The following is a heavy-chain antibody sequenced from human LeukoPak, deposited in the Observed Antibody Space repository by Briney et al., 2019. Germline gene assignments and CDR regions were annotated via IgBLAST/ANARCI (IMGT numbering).Heavy chain of an antibody. CDR1: GFTFSNYG. Sequence: GGSLRLSCAASGFTFSNYGLSWVRQAPGKGLEWVSGITGSGGSTYYADSVKGRFTISRDNAKNSLYLQMNSLRAEDTALYYCARARLQYLYYMDVWGKGTTVTVSS. CDR2: ITGSGGST. V-gene: IGHV3-23*01. CDR3: ARARLQYLYYMDV. J-gene: IGHJ6*03. D-gene: IGHD4-11*01.